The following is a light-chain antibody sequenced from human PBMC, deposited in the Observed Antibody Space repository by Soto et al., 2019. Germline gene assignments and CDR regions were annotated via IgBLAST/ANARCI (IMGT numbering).Light chain of an antibody. J-gene: IGKJ4*01. CDR3: KQCSKWHLT. CDR1: QSVTSNA. CDR2: GVS. Sequence: EIVLTQSSATLSWSPGERATLSCRASQSVTSNALAWYQQKPGQAPRLLIYGVSSRATGIPDRFSGSGSGKDFTLTISSLEPEDSAVYYCKQCSKWHLTFGGGRKVDI. V-gene: IGKV3D-20*02.